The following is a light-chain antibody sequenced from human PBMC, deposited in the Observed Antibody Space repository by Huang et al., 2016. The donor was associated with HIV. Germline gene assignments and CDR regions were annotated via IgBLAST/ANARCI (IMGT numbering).Light chain of an antibody. Sequence: DIQMTQSPSSLSASVGDRVTITCRASQSISSYLNWYQQKPGKAPKLLIYAASSLQSGVPSRFSGSGSGTDFTLTIISLQPEDFATYYCQQSYSQELTFGGGTKVEIK. CDR2: AAS. V-gene: IGKV1-39*01. J-gene: IGKJ4*01. CDR3: QQSYSQELT. CDR1: QSISSY.